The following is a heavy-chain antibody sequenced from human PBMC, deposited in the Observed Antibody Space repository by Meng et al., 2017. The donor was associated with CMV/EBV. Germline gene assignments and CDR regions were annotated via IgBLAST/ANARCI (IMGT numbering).Heavy chain of an antibody. V-gene: IGHV3-30*02. D-gene: IGHD2-15*01. J-gene: IGHJ4*02. CDR2: IRYDGSNK. CDR1: GFTFSSYG. Sequence: LSLTRAASGFTFSSYGMPWVRQAPGKGLEWVAFIRYDGSNKYYADSVKGRFTISRDNSKNTLYLQMNSLRAEDTAVYYCAKDSGSRAVPGRLYFDYWGQGTLVTVSS. CDR3: AKDSGSRAVPGRLYFDY.